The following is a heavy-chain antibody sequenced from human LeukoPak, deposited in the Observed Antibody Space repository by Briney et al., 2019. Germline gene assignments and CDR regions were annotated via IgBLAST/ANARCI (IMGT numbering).Heavy chain of an antibody. CDR3: TRGIRSSSTFDY. Sequence: GGSLRLSCAASGFIFRSYSMSWVRQAPGKGLKCVSYISSGSDAIDYADSVKGRFTISRDDAKNSLFLQMNSLRAEDTAVYYCTRGIRSSSTFDYWGQGALVTVSS. CDR1: GFIFRSYS. D-gene: IGHD6-6*01. CDR2: ISSGSDAI. V-gene: IGHV3-48*04. J-gene: IGHJ4*02.